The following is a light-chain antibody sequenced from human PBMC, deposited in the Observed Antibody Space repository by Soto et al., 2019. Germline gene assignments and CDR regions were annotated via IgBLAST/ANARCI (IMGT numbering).Light chain of an antibody. J-gene: IGKJ3*01. Sequence: DIQMTQSPSSLSASVGDRVTITCRASQTIIRYLNWYQQKPGRAPNLLIYAASSLQSGVPSRFSGSGSGTEFPLTISSLPPEDFATYYCQQSYSTLFTFRPGTKVEIK. V-gene: IGKV1-39*01. CDR1: QTIIRY. CDR3: QQSYSTLFT. CDR2: AAS.